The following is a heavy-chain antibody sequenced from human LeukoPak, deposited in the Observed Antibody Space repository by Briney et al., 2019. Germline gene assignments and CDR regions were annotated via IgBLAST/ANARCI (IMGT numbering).Heavy chain of an antibody. D-gene: IGHD3-10*01. CDR2: ISASGEST. CDR1: GFTFSSYA. CDR3: AKDRRHSMVRGVNLGNWFDS. V-gene: IGHV3-23*01. Sequence: GGSLRLSCAASGFTFSSYAMSWVRQAPGKGLEWVSAISASGESTYYADSVKGRFTIPRDNSKNTLYLQMNSLRAEDTAVYYCAKDRRHSMVRGVNLGNWFDSWGQGTLVTVSS. J-gene: IGHJ5*01.